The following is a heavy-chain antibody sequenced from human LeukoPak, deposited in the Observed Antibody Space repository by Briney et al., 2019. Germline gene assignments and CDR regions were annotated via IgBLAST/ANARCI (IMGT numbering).Heavy chain of an antibody. CDR1: GFTFSDYY. Sequence: GGSLRLSCAVSGFTFSDYYMSWIRQAPGKGLEWVSYISSSGSTIYYADSVKGRFTVSRDNAENSLYLQMNSLRAEDTAVYYCARVDYKYDFWSGYYPPTWNWCDPWGQGNPVTVSS. J-gene: IGHJ5*02. V-gene: IGHV3-11*01. CDR3: ARVDYKYDFWSGYYPPTWNWCDP. CDR2: ISSSGSTI. D-gene: IGHD3-3*01.